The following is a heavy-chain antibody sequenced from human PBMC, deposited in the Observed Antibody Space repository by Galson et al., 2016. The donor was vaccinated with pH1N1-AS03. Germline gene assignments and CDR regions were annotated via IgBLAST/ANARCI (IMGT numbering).Heavy chain of an antibody. J-gene: IGHJ4*02. CDR2: ISVYNGNT. V-gene: IGHV1-18*01. CDR3: ARQAMVHYFDY. CDR1: GYVFGSYR. Sequence: SVKVSCKASGYVFGSYRISWVRQAPGQGLEWMGWISVYNGNTNHAQNLQGRVTMSTDTSTTTAYKELRSLTSDDTALYYCARQAMVHYFDYWGQGTLVTVSS. D-gene: IGHD5-18*01.